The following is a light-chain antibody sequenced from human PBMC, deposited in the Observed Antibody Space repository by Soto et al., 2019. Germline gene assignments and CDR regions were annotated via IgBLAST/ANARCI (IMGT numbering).Light chain of an antibody. Sequence: DIQMTQSPSSLSASVGDRVTITCQASQSITTSLNWYQQKPGKAPKLRIDAAASLQSGGPSRISGSGSGPDFTLNISSLQPQDFATYYCQKSSSTLRITFGQGTRLEI. CDR1: QSITTS. J-gene: IGKJ5*01. V-gene: IGKV1-39*01. CDR2: AAA. CDR3: QKSSSTLRIT.